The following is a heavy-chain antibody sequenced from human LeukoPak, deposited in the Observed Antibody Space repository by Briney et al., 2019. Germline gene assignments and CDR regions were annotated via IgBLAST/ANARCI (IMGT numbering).Heavy chain of an antibody. Sequence: PGGSLRLSCAASGFTFSSYGMHWVRQAPGKGLEWVAIISNDGSEKFHADSVKGRFTITRDTSQNTLYLQMNSLRAEDTAVHYCARSRIMVGITHYYGMDGWGQGTTVIVSS. J-gene: IGHJ6*02. CDR2: ISNDGSEK. CDR3: ARSRIMVGITHYYGMDG. V-gene: IGHV3-30*03. CDR1: GFTFSSYG. D-gene: IGHD2-8*01.